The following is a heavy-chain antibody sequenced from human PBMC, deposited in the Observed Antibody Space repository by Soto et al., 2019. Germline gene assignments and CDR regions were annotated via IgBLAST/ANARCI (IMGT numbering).Heavy chain of an antibody. V-gene: IGHV1-3*01. CDR1: RYTFTSYA. D-gene: IGHD3-22*01. J-gene: IGHJ4*02. CDR3: TRDYYDSSGYYPKFDY. Sequence: ASVKVSSKASRYTFTSYAMHWVRQASGQRLEWMGWINAGNGNTKYSQKFQGRVTITRDTSASTVYMELSSLRSEDTAVYFCTRDYYDSSGYYPKFDYWGQGTLVTVSS. CDR2: INAGNGNT.